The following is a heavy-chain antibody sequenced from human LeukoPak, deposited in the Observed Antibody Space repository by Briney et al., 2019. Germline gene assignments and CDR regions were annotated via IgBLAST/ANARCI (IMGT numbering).Heavy chain of an antibody. Sequence: PSETLSLTCTVSGGSISSYYWSWIRQPPGKGLEWIGYIYYSGTTNYNPSLKSRVTISVDTSKNQFSLKLNSVTAADTAVYYCACGGSNYGVDYWGQGTLVTVSS. J-gene: IGHJ4*02. CDR2: IYYSGTT. CDR3: ACGGSNYGVDY. D-gene: IGHD4-11*01. CDR1: GGSISSYY. V-gene: IGHV4-59*08.